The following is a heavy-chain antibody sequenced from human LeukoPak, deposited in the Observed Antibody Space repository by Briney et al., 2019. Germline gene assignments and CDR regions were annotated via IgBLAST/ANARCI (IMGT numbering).Heavy chain of an antibody. CDR2: ISSSSSTI. V-gene: IGHV3-48*04. J-gene: IGHJ6*03. Sequence: GGSLRLSCAASGFTFSSYSMNWVRQAPGKGLEWVSYISSSSSTIYYADSVKGRFTISRDNAKNSLYLQMNSLRAEDTAVYYCATARAYTTPLKYYYYYMDVWGKGTTVTVSS. CDR3: ATARAYTTPLKYYYYYMDV. CDR1: GFTFSSYS. D-gene: IGHD1-1*01.